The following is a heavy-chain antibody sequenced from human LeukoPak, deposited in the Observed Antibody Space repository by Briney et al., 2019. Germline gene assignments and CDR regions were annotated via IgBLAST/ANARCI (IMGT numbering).Heavy chain of an antibody. CDR1: GFTFTSYA. CDR2: ISGSGGST. D-gene: IGHD1-26*01. CDR3: AREVGTPQAFDI. Sequence: GGSLRLSCAASGFTFTSYAMSWVRQAPGKGLEWVSAISGSGGSTYHADSVKGRFTISRDNAKNSLYLQMNSLKAEDTAIYYCAREVGTPQAFDIWGQGTMVTVSS. J-gene: IGHJ3*02. V-gene: IGHV3-23*01.